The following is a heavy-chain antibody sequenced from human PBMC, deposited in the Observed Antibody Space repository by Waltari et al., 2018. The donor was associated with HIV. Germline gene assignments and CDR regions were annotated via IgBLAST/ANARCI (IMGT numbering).Heavy chain of an antibody. CDR3: AIRGVNRVRDAFDI. D-gene: IGHD2-8*01. J-gene: IGHJ3*02. Sequence: EVQLVESGGGLVKPGGSLRLSCAASGFTFSSYSMHWVRQAPGKGLEWVSSISSSSSYIYYADSVKGRFTISRDNAKNSLYLQMNSLRAEDTAVYYCAIRGVNRVRDAFDIWGQGTMVTVSS. V-gene: IGHV3-21*01. CDR1: GFTFSSYS. CDR2: ISSSSSYI.